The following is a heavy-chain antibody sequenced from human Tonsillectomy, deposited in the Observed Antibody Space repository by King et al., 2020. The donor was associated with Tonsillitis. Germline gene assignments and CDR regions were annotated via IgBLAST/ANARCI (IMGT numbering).Heavy chain of an antibody. V-gene: IGHV6-1*01. CDR1: GDSISNNNAA. Sequence: VQLQQSGPGLVKPSQTLSLTCALSGDSISNNNAAWNWIRQSPSRGLEWLGRTYFSSKWYTDYAVSVKSRITINPETSRNQFSLQLNSVTPEDTAVYYCAREYSYHSSDWYFQHWGQGTLVTVSS. D-gene: IGHD3-22*01. CDR3: AREYSYHSSDWYFQH. J-gene: IGHJ1*01. CDR2: TYFSSKWYT.